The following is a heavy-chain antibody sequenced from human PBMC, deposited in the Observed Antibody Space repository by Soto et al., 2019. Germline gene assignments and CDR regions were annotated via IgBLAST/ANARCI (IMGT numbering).Heavy chain of an antibody. Sequence: EVQLVQSGGGSVQPGGSLRLSCAASGFTFTNYWLHWVRQVPGKGLVWVSRIDGVGTGASYSDSVRGRFTSSRDNAEKTLSLQMHSMRAEDTAVYYCTTVVEYRGQGTPVTVSS. CDR2: IDGVGTGA. CDR3: TTVVEY. J-gene: IGHJ4*02. CDR1: GFTFTNYW. V-gene: IGHV3-74*01.